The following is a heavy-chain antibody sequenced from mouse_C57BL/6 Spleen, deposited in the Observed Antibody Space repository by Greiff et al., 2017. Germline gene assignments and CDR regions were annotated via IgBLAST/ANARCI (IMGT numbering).Heavy chain of an antibody. J-gene: IGHJ4*01. V-gene: IGHV3-6*01. Sequence: EVQLQQSGPGLVKPSQSLSLTCSVTGYSITSGYYWNWIRQFPGNKLEWMGYISYDGSNNYNPSLKNRISITRDTSKNQFFLKLNSVTTEDTATYYCARDRYYGSRPYYAMDYWGQGTSVTVSS. CDR2: ISYDGSN. D-gene: IGHD1-1*01. CDR3: ARDRYYGSRPYYAMDY. CDR1: GYSITSGYY.